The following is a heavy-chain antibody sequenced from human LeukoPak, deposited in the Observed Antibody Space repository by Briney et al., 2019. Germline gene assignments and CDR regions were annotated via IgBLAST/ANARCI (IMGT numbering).Heavy chain of an antibody. CDR2: ITGSGDST. J-gene: IGHJ4*02. CDR1: GFIFRNYA. CDR3: TRWGDYDILTGYYVSDF. Sequence: GGSLRLSCAASGFIFRNYAMSWVRQAPGKGLEWVSAITGSGDSTYYADSVKGRFTISRDNSKNTLYVEMNTLRAEDTAVYYCTRWGDYDILTGYYVSDFWGQGTLVTVSS. V-gene: IGHV3-23*01. D-gene: IGHD3-9*01.